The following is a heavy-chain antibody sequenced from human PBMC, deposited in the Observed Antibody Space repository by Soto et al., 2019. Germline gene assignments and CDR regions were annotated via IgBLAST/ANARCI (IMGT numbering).Heavy chain of an antibody. Sequence: EVQLVQSGGGLVQPGGSLRLSCAASGFTFSSYNMNWVRQAPGKGREWISYISTTSSSIYYADSVKGRFTISRDNAKNSLFLQMTSLRDEDTAVYYCARKGVAFDYWGQGALVTVSS. CDR3: ARKGVAFDY. V-gene: IGHV3-48*02. CDR2: ISTTSSSI. D-gene: IGHD3-3*01. CDR1: GFTFSSYN. J-gene: IGHJ4*02.